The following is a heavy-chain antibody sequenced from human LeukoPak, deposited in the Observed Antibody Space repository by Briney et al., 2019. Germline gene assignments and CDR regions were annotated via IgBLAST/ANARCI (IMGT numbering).Heavy chain of an antibody. CDR2: INPNTGVT. Sequence: ASVKVSCKASGYPFSGYYIHWVRQAPGQGLEWMGWINPNTGVTNYAQKFQGRVIMTRDTSISSAYMDLSGLRSDDMALYYCARDRAMRGRRSQYHYYYGLDVWGQGTTVTVSS. J-gene: IGHJ6*02. D-gene: IGHD2-2*01. CDR3: ARDRAMRGRRSQYHYYYGLDV. CDR1: GYPFSGYY. V-gene: IGHV1-2*02.